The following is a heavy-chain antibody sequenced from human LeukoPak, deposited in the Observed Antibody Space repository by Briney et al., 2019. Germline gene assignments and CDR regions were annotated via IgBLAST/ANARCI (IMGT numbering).Heavy chain of an antibody. D-gene: IGHD6-19*01. CDR3: ARARRTRWLNEGNWFDP. CDR2: INHSGST. J-gene: IGHJ5*02. Sequence: SETLSLTCAVYGGSFSGYYWSRIRQPPGKGLEWIGEINHSGSTNYNPSLKSRVTISVDTSKNQFSLKLSSVTAADTAVYYCARARRTRWLNEGNWFDPWGQGTLVTVSS. V-gene: IGHV4-34*01. CDR1: GGSFSGYY.